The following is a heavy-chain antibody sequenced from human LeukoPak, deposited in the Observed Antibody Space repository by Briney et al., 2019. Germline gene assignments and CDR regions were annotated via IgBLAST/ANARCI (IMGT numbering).Heavy chain of an antibody. J-gene: IGHJ4*02. D-gene: IGHD6-13*01. CDR1: GGSISSSSYS. CDR3: ARHESAATN. CDR2: IYYSGST. V-gene: IGHV4-39*01. Sequence: SETLSLTCTVSGGSISSSSYSWGWIRQPPGKGLEWIGSIYYSGSTYYNPSLKSRVTISVDTSKDQFSLKLSSVTAADTAVYYCARHESAATNWGQGTLVTVSS.